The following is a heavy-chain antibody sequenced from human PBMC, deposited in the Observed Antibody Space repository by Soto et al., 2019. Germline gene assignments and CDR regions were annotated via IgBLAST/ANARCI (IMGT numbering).Heavy chain of an antibody. J-gene: IGHJ4*02. CDR3: ARACSSNSCYDVFDY. Sequence: SETLSLACAVSGCSISSYYWSWIRQPAGKGLEWIGRIYTSGSTNYNPSLKSRVTMSVDTSKNQFSLKLSSVTAADTAVYYCARACSSNSCYDVFDYWGQGTLVTSPQ. CDR2: IYTSGST. V-gene: IGHV4-4*07. D-gene: IGHD2-2*01. CDR1: GCSISSYY.